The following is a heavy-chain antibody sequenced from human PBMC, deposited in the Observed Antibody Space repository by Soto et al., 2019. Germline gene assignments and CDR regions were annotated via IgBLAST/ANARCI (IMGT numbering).Heavy chain of an antibody. CDR3: ARERPDGARLDP. J-gene: IGHJ5*02. D-gene: IGHD6-6*01. Sequence: QVQLQESGPGLVKPSQTLSLTCTVSGGSISSGDYYWSWIRQPPGKGLEWIGYIYYSGSTYYNPSRKSRVTIPVDTSKNQFSLKLSSVTAADTAVYYCARERPDGARLDPWGQGTLVTASS. V-gene: IGHV4-30-4*01. CDR1: GGSISSGDYY. CDR2: IYYSGST.